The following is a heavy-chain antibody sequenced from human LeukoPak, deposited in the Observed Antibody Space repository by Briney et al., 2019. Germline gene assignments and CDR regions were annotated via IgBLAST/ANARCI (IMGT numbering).Heavy chain of an antibody. CDR3: ARATYSYGSYYSDY. CDR1: GFTFSTYN. V-gene: IGHV3-21*01. J-gene: IGHJ4*02. Sequence: GGSLRPSCAASGFTFSTYNMNWVRQAPGKGLEWVSFISSSSSYMYYADSVKGRFTISRDNAKNSLYLQMSSLRADDTAVYYCARATYSYGSYYSDYWGQGTLVTVSS. CDR2: ISSSSSYM. D-gene: IGHD5-18*01.